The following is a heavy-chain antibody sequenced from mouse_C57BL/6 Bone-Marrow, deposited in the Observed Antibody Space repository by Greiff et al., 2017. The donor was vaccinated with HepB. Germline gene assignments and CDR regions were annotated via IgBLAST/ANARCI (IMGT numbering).Heavy chain of an antibody. J-gene: IGHJ3*01. D-gene: IGHD1-1*01. CDR2: ISYDGSN. CDR1: GYSITSGYY. CDR3: ARDHGSSTAWFAY. V-gene: IGHV3-6*01. Sequence: EVQLVESGPGLVKPSQSLSLTCSVTGYSITSGYYWNWIRQFPGNKLEWMGYISYDGSNNYNPSLKNRISITRDTSKNQFFLKLNSVTTEDTATYYCARDHGSSTAWFAYWGQGTLVTVSA.